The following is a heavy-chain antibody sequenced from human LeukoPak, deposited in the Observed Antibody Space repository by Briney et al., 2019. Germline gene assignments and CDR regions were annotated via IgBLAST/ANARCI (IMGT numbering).Heavy chain of an antibody. Sequence: ASVKVSCKASGYTFTSYYMHWVRQAPGQGLEWMGIINPSGGSTSYAQKFQGRVTMTEDTSTDTAYMELSSLRSEDTAMYYCATLDYGDYNWFDPWGQGTLVTVSS. J-gene: IGHJ5*02. CDR2: INPSGGST. CDR1: GYTFTSYY. CDR3: ATLDYGDYNWFDP. V-gene: IGHV1-46*01. D-gene: IGHD4-17*01.